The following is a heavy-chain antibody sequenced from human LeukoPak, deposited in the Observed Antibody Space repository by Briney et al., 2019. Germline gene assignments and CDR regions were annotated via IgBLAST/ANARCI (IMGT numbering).Heavy chain of an antibody. V-gene: IGHV3-53*01. D-gene: IGHD5-12*01. CDR3: ARDLRGYSGPFY. CDR2: IYSGGST. J-gene: IGHJ4*02. Sequence: PGGSLRLSCAASGFTFSSYAMSWVRQAPGKGLEWVSVIYSGGSTYYADSVKGRFTISRDNSKNTLYLQMNSLRAEDTAVYYCARDLRGYSGPFYWGQGTLVTVSS. CDR1: GFTFSSYA.